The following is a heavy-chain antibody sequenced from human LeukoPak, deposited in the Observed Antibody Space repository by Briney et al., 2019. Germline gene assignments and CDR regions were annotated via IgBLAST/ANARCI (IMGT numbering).Heavy chain of an antibody. CDR3: ARLDVPHDAFDI. CDR1: GGTFSSYA. Sequence: GASVKVSCKASGGTFSSYAISWVRQAPGQGLEWMGGIIPIFGTANYAQKFQGRVTITADESTSTAYMELSSLRSEDTAVYYCARLDVPHDAFDIWGQGTMVTVSS. J-gene: IGHJ3*02. V-gene: IGHV1-69*13. CDR2: IIPIFGTA.